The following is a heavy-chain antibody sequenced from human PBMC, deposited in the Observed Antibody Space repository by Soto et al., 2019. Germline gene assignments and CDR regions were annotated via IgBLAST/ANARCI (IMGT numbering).Heavy chain of an antibody. CDR1: GFTFSSYE. CDR3: ARDGGAHYYDSSGYYYVFYYGMDV. D-gene: IGHD3-22*01. Sequence: EVQLVESGGGLVQPGGSLRLSCAASGFTFSSYEMNWVRQAPGKGLEWVSYISSSGSTIYYADSVKGRFTISRDNAKNSLYLQMNSLRAEDTAVYYCARDGGAHYYDSSGYYYVFYYGMDVWGQGTTVTVSS. CDR2: ISSSGSTI. V-gene: IGHV3-48*03. J-gene: IGHJ6*02.